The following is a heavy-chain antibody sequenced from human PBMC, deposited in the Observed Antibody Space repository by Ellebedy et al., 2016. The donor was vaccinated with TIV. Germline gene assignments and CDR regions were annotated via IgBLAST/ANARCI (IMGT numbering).Heavy chain of an antibody. Sequence: GESLKISCAASGFTFSSHSMNWVRQAPGKGLEWVSYISSSWSTIYYADSVKGRFTISRDNAKNSLFLQMNSLRDEDTAVYYCARGPYDFWSGCFDNWGQGTLVTVSS. J-gene: IGHJ4*02. CDR1: GFTFSSHS. V-gene: IGHV3-48*02. D-gene: IGHD3-3*01. CDR2: ISSSWSTI. CDR3: ARGPYDFWSGCFDN.